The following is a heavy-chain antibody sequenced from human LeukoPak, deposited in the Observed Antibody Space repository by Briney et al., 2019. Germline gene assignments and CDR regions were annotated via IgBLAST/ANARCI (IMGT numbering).Heavy chain of an antibody. D-gene: IGHD1-26*01. CDR1: VFTFSTYW. CDR2: IKGDESAR. J-gene: IGHJ4*02. Sequence: GGSLRLSCAASVFTFSTYWMPCVRQAPGKGLEWVANIKGDESARHQADSVKGRFTISRDNAQNSVYLQMSSLRGEDTAVYYCARDVLGSLDYWGQGTLVTVSS. CDR3: ARDVLGSLDY. V-gene: IGHV3-7*01.